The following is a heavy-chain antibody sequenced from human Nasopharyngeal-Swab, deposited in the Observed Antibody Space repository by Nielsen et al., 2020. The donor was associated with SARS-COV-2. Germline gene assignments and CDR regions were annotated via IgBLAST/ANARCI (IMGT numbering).Heavy chain of an antibody. CDR2: IAYDGRTK. D-gene: IGHD2/OR15-2a*01. CDR1: GLPFSAYG. Sequence: GESLKISCAAAGLPFSAYGMHWVRQAPGRGLEWLTFIAYDGRTKYSADSMRGRFTVSRDNSKSTLHLQMSSLRAEDTATYYCAREGIDAFDIWGQGTMVTVSS. V-gene: IGHV3-30*02. J-gene: IGHJ3*02. CDR3: AREGIDAFDI.